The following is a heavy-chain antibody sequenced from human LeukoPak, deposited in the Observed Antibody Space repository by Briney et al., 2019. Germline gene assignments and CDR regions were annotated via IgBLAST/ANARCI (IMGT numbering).Heavy chain of an antibody. CDR1: GFTFSNAW. Sequence: GGSLRLSCAASGFTFSNAWMSWVRQAPGKGLEWVSAISGSGGSTYYADSVKGRFTISRDNSKNTLYLQMNSLRAEDTAVYYCAKVSVLLWFGELLTPVYFDYWGQGTLVTVSS. CDR2: ISGSGGST. D-gene: IGHD3-10*01. V-gene: IGHV3-23*01. CDR3: AKVSVLLWFGELLTPVYFDY. J-gene: IGHJ4*02.